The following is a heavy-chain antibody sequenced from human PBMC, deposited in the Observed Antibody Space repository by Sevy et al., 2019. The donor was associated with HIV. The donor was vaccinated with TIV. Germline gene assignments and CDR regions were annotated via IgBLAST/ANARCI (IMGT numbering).Heavy chain of an antibody. J-gene: IGHJ6*02. CDR1: GGSFSGYY. V-gene: IGHV4-34*01. CDR3: ARGTSSNYYDSSGYYYYYYYGMDV. CDR2: INHSGST. Sequence: SETLSLTCAVYGGSFSGYYWSWIRQPPGKGLERIGEINHSGSTKYNPSLKSRVTISVDTSKNQFSLKLSSVTAADTAVYYCARGTSSNYYDSSGYYYYYYYGMDVWGQGTTVTVSS. D-gene: IGHD3-22*01.